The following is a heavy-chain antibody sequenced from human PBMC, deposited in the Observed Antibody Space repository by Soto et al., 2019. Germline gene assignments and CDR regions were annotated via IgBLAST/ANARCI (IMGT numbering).Heavy chain of an antibody. D-gene: IGHD6-13*01. CDR2: ISGSGGST. CDR1: GFTFSSYA. J-gene: IGHJ4*02. CDR3: ARRSVWYSSSWYISYFDY. Sequence: GGSLRLSCAASGFTFSSYAMSWVRQAPGKGLEWVSAISGSGGSTYYADSVKGRFTISRDNSKNTLYLQMNSLRAEDTAVYYCARRSVWYSSSWYISYFDYWGQGTLVTVSS. V-gene: IGHV3-23*01.